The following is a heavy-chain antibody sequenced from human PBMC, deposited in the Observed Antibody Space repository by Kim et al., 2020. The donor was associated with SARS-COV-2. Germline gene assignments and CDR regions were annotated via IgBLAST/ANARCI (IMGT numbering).Heavy chain of an antibody. CDR3: ARGILTMVRGVSGYYYGMDV. J-gene: IGHJ6*02. D-gene: IGHD3-10*01. Sequence: SETLSLTCAVSGGSISSSNWWSWVRQPPGTGLEWIGEIYHSGSTNYNPSLKSRVTISVDKSKNQFSLKLSSVTAADTAVYYCARGILTMVRGVSGYYYGMDVWGQGTTVTVSS. CDR1: GGSISSSNW. V-gene: IGHV4-4*02. CDR2: IYHSGST.